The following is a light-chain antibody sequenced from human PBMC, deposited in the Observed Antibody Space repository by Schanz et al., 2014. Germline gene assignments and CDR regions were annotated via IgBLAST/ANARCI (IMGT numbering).Light chain of an antibody. V-gene: IGLV2-14*01. J-gene: IGLJ2*01. CDR2: DVS. Sequence: QSALTQPPSASGAPGQSVTISCTGTSSDVGGHDYVSWYQQHPGKAPKLMIYDVSNRPSGVSNRFSGSKSGNTASLTISGLQAEDEADYYCSSYTSSSARVFGGGTKVTVL. CDR3: SSYTSSSARV. CDR1: SSDVGGHDY.